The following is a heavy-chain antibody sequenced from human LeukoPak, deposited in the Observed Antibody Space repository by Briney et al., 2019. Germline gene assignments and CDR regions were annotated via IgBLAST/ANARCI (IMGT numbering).Heavy chain of an antibody. V-gene: IGHV1-2*06. J-gene: IGHJ6*03. D-gene: IGHD2-2*01. Sequence: ASVKVSFKASGYTFTGYYMHWVRQAPGQGLEWMGRINPKSGGTNYAQKFQGRVTMTRDTSISTAYMELSRLRSDDTAVYYCARDATPGYCSSTSCYAYYYYYYMDVWGKGTTVTVSS. CDR3: ARDATPGYCSSTSCYAYYYYYYMDV. CDR1: GYTFTGYY. CDR2: INPKSGGT.